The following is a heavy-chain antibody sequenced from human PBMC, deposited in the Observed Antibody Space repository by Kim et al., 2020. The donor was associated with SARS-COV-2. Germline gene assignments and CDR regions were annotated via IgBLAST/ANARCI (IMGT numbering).Heavy chain of an antibody. J-gene: IGHJ4*02. CDR2: ISWNSGSI. D-gene: IGHD6-6*01. V-gene: IGHV3-9*01. CDR3: AKDMEYSSSGYYFDY. CDR1: GFTFDDYA. Sequence: GGSLRLSCAASGFTFDDYAMHWVRQAPGKGLEWVSGISWNSGSIGYADSVKGRFTISRDNAKNSLYLQMNSLRAEDTALYYCAKDMEYSSSGYYFDYWGQGTLVTVSS.